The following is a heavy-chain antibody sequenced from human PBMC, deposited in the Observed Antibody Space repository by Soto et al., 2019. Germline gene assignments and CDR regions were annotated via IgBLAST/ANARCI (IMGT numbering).Heavy chain of an antibody. J-gene: IGHJ6*02. V-gene: IGHV3-30-3*01. Sequence: QVQLVESGGGVVQPGRSLRLSCVASGFTFSNYAMHWVRQAPGKGLEWVAVIPYDGSNKYYADSVKGRFTISRDNSKXXXXXXXXXXXXXXXXXXXXXXXXGGIWRYYYGMDIWGQGTTVTVSS. CDR2: IPYDGSNK. D-gene: IGHD3-3*01. CDR3: XXXXGGIWRYYYGMDI. CDR1: GFTFSNYA.